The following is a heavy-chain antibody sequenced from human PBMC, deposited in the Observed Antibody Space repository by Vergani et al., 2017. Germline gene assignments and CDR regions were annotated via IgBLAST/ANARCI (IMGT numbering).Heavy chain of an antibody. V-gene: IGHV3-33*01. D-gene: IGHD2-2*01. CDR3: ARAFYCSSTSCKDWGNAFDI. Sequence: QVQLVESGGGVVQPGRSLRLSCAASGFTFSSYGMHWVRQAPGKGLEWVAVIWYDGSNKYYADSVKGRFTISRDNSKNTLYLQMNSLRAEDTAVYYCARAFYCSSTSCKDWGNAFDIWGQGTMVTVSS. CDR1: GFTFSSYG. J-gene: IGHJ3*02. CDR2: IWYDGSNK.